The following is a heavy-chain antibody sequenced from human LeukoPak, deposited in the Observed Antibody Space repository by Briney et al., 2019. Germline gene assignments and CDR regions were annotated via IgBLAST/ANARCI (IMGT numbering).Heavy chain of an antibody. V-gene: IGHV1-2*02. Sequence: ASVKVSCKASGYTFTGYYMHWVRQAPGQGLEWMGWINPNSGTTNYAQKFQGRVTMTRDTSISTAYMDLRRLRPDDTAVYYCARGVKQQLLRYYYYMDVWGKGTTVTVSS. CDR2: INPNSGTT. CDR3: ARGVKQQLLRYYYYMDV. D-gene: IGHD6-13*01. CDR1: GYTFTGYY. J-gene: IGHJ6*03.